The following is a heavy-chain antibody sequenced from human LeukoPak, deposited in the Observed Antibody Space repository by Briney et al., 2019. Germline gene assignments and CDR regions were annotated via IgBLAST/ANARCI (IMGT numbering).Heavy chain of an antibody. CDR1: GGTFSSYA. J-gene: IGHJ6*02. V-gene: IGHV1-69*13. CDR3: ARIAVAGTSHRKDYYYYGMDV. CDR2: IIPIFGTT. Sequence: ASVKVSCKASGGTFSSYAISWVRQAPGQGLEWMGGIIPIFGTTNSAQKFQGRVTITADESTSTAYMELSSLRSEDTAVYYCARIAVAGTSHRKDYYYYGMDVWGQGTTVTVSS. D-gene: IGHD6-19*01.